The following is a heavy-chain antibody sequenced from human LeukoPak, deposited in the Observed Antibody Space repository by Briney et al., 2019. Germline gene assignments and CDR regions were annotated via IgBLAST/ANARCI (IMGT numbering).Heavy chain of an antibody. V-gene: IGHV4-59*08. J-gene: IGHJ5*02. Sequence: SETLSLTCTVSGGSISGYYWSWVRQSPEKGLESIGFIYSTGSTSYNPSLRSRVTISIDTSQNQFYLRLTSVTAADTAVYYCARHVIVVVPAAIGWFDPWGQGTLVTVSS. D-gene: IGHD2-2*01. CDR1: GGSISGYY. CDR2: IYSTGST. CDR3: ARHVIVVVPAAIGWFDP.